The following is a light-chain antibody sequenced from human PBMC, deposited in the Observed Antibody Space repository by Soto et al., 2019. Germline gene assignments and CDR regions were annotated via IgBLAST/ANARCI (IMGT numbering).Light chain of an antibody. J-gene: IGKJ1*01. V-gene: IGKV3-20*01. Sequence: DIVLSQSPDTRSWSPGERFTLSCRASQRVSLSYLVWYQQKPGQAPRLLIYDSSTRASGVTDRFDGGGSGTDFAHTTTSLGPEDSAVYYCQQYARSSWNVGQGTKVDSK. CDR3: QQYARSSWN. CDR1: QRVSLSY. CDR2: DSS.